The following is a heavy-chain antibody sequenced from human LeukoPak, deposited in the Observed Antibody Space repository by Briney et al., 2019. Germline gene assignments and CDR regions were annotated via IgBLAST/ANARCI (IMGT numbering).Heavy chain of an antibody. CDR3: ARGSYSSGWSPGYYFDY. D-gene: IGHD6-19*01. CDR1: GGSISSYY. V-gene: IGHV4-4*07. J-gene: IGHJ4*02. Sequence: SETLSLTCTVSGGSISSYYWSWIRQPAGKGLEWIGRIYTSGSTNYNPSLKSRVTISVDTSKNQFSLKLSSVTAAGTAVYYCARGSYSSGWSPGYYFDYWGQGTLVTVSS. CDR2: IYTSGST.